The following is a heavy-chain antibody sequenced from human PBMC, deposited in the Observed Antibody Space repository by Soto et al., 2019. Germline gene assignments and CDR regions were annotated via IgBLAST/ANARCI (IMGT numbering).Heavy chain of an antibody. CDR2: INHSGST. J-gene: IGHJ4*02. CDR3: ARAIFYDSSPY. CDR1: GGSISSGGYY. D-gene: IGHD3-22*01. Sequence: SETLSLTCTVSGGSISSGGYYWSWIRQPPGKGLEWIGEINHSGSTNYNPSLKSRVTISVDTSKNQFSLKLSSVTAADTAVYYCARAIFYDSSPYWGQGTLVTVSS. V-gene: IGHV4-39*07.